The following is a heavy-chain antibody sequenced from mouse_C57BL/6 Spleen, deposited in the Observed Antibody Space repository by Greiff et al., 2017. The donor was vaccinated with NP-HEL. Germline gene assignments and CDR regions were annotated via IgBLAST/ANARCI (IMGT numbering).Heavy chain of an antibody. Sequence: EVKVVESGEGLVKPGGSLKLSCAASGFTFSSYAMSWVRQTPEKRLEWVAYISSGGDYIYYADTVKGRFTISRDNARNTLYLQMSSLKSEDTAMYYCTRPSYGSTHWYFDVWGTGTTVTVSS. V-gene: IGHV5-9-1*02. CDR1: GFTFSSYA. CDR3: TRPSYGSTHWYFDV. CDR2: ISSGGDYI. J-gene: IGHJ1*03. D-gene: IGHD1-1*01.